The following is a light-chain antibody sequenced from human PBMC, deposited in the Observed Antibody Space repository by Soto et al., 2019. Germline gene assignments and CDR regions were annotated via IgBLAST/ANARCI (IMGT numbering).Light chain of an antibody. Sequence: EIVLTQSPATLSLSPGERATLSCRASQSISSFLAWYHQKRGQAPRLLIYAASKRGTGIPVRFSGSGSGTDFTLTISSLEPEDFAVYYCQQYGSSPWTFGQGTKVEIK. CDR2: AAS. V-gene: IGKV3-11*01. CDR1: QSISSF. J-gene: IGKJ1*01. CDR3: QQYGSSPWT.